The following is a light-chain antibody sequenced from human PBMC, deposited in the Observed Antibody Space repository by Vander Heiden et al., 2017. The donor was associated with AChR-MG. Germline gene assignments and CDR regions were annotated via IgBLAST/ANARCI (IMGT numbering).Light chain of an antibody. CDR1: QRVSTN. CDR2: GAS. J-gene: IGKJ2*01. V-gene: IGKV3-15*01. CDR3: QQYYNWPYT. Sequence: IVITQSRVTLCVSPGERATHPCWSSQRVSTNLAWYQQKPGQAPRLLMYGASTRATGIPARFSGSGSGTEFTLTISRLQSEDFAVYYCQQYYNWPYTFGQGTKLEIK.